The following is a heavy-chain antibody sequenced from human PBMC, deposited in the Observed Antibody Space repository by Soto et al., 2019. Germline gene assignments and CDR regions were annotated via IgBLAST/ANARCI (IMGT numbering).Heavy chain of an antibody. V-gene: IGHV1-8*01. CDR1: GYTFTNYD. CDR3: ARMATSGTLNWFDP. J-gene: IGHJ5*02. D-gene: IGHD1-26*01. CDR2: MNPNSANT. Sequence: ASVKVSFTASGYTFTNYDISWVRQATGQGLEWMGWMNPNSANTGYAQKFQGRVSMTRDTSINTAYMELSSLRSEDTAIYYCARMATSGTLNWFDPWGQGTLVTVSS.